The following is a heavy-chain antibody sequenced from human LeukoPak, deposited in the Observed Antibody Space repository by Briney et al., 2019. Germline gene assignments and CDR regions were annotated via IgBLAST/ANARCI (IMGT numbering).Heavy chain of an antibody. V-gene: IGHV4-4*07. CDR3: ARGPDTHISTGYYTSGAFDL. J-gene: IGHJ3*01. CDR1: VDPISRYY. D-gene: IGHD3-9*01. Sequence: SETLSLPCTVSVDPISRYYGSWIRQPTGKGLEWIGRIYTSGTTNYNPSLKSRVPMSVDTSKDQFSLKLSSVTAADTAVYFCARGPDTHISTGYYTSGAFDLWGQGTMVTVSS. CDR2: IYTSGTT.